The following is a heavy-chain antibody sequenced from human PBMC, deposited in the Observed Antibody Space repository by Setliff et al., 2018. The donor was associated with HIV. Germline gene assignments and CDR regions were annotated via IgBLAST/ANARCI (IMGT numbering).Heavy chain of an antibody. CDR1: IGSISSGDYY. J-gene: IGHJ4*02. V-gene: IGHV4-61*08. CDR3: ARAEGDAYNSLPYFDS. CDR2: VYSTGSI. D-gene: IGHD1-1*01. Sequence: SETLSLTCSLSIGSISSGDYYWTWIRQPPGKGLEWIGFVYSTGSINYSPSFRGRLTISLDTSENQFSLHLTSVTAADTAVYYCARAEGDAYNSLPYFDSWGPGALVTVSS.